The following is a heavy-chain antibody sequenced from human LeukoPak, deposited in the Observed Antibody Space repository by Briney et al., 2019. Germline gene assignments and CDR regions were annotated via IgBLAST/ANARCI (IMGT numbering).Heavy chain of an antibody. Sequence: SETLSLTCAVYGGSFSGYYWSWIRQPPGKGLEWLGEINHSGSTNYKPSLKSRVTISVDTSKNQFSLKLSSVTAADTAVYYCARQYCSSTSCAFDYWGQGTLVTVSS. J-gene: IGHJ4*02. CDR3: ARQYCSSTSCAFDY. CDR2: INHSGST. D-gene: IGHD2-2*01. CDR1: GGSFSGYY. V-gene: IGHV4-34*01.